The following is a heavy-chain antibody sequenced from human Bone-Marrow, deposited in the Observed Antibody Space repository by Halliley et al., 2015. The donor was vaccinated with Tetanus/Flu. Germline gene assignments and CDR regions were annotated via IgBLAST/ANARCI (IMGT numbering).Heavy chain of an antibody. Sequence: WISHIKNDWNLIQSADPVKGRFTIPRDDAENTLYLQMNSLSVEDTVFYYCAREAPGYDENYFDHWGQGTLVAVS. D-gene: IGHD5-12*01. J-gene: IGHJ4*02. CDR2: IKNDWNLI. CDR3: AREAPGYDENYFDH. V-gene: IGHV3-74*01.